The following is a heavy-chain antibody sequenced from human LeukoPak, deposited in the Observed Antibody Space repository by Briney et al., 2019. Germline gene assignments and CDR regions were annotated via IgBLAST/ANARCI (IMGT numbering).Heavy chain of an antibody. CDR2: IIPIFGTA. J-gene: IGHJ4*02. Sequence: ASVKVSCKASGYTFTSYGISWVRQAPGQGLEWMGGIIPIFGTANYAQKFQGRVTITADESTSTAYMELSSLRSEGTAVYYCGTLLSNGPFDYWGQGSLVTVSS. V-gene: IGHV1-69*13. CDR1: GYTFTSYG. CDR3: GTLLSNGPFDY.